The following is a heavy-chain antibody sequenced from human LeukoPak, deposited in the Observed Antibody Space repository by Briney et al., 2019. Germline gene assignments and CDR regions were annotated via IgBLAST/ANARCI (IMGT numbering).Heavy chain of an antibody. Sequence: ASVKASCKASGYTFTSYGISWVRQAPGQGLEWMGWISAYNGNTNYAQNLQGRVTMTTETSTSTAYMDLRSLRSDDTAVYYCARPLYYDSTGYHQYYFDHWGQRTLVTVSS. V-gene: IGHV1-18*01. CDR1: GYTFTSYG. CDR3: ARPLYYDSTGYHQYYFDH. D-gene: IGHD3-22*01. CDR2: ISAYNGNT. J-gene: IGHJ4*02.